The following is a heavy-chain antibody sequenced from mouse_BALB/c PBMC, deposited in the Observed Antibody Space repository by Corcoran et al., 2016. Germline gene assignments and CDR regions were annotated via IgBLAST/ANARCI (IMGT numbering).Heavy chain of an antibody. V-gene: IGHV1-18*01. J-gene: IGHJ3*01. CDR3: ARKAYYGISVAY. CDR2: INPNYDST. CDR1: GSTFTDYN. Sequence: EVQLQKFGAELVKPVASLYISCNASGSTFTDYNMDWVKQSHGKSLEWTGDINPNYDSTSYYQQLKGKATLTVDKSSSTAYMELRSLTSEDTAVDDWARKAYYGISVAYVVQCTLVTVTS. D-gene: IGHD2-1*01.